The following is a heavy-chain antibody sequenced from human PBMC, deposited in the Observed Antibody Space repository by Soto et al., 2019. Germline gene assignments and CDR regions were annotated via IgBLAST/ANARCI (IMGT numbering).Heavy chain of an antibody. Sequence: EVQLVESGGGLVQPGGSLRLSCADSGFIISSNWMHWVRQAPGKWLVWVSRINSDGSTTSYADSVKGRFTISRDNAKKPLYLQINSLRAEDTAVYYFARGASGWYGFGYRGQGTRVTGSS. D-gene: IGHD6-19*01. V-gene: IGHV3-74*01. CDR3: ARGASGWYGFGY. CDR1: GFIISSNW. J-gene: IGHJ4*02. CDR2: INSDGSTT.